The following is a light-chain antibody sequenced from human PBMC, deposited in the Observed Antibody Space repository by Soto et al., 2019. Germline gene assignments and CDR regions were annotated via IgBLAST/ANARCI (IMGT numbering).Light chain of an antibody. Sequence: QSALTQPASVSGSPGQSITISCTGTSSDVGGHNYVSWHQQHPGNAPKLMIYEVSNRPSGVSNRFSAPKSGNTASLTISGLQAEDEGDYYCSSYSSISTWVFGGGTKLTVL. V-gene: IGLV2-14*01. CDR2: EVS. CDR3: SSYSSISTWV. CDR1: SSDVGGHNY. J-gene: IGLJ3*02.